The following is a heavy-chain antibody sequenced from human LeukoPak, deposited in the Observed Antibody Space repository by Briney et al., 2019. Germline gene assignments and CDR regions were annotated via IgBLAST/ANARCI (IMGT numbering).Heavy chain of an antibody. J-gene: IGHJ3*02. CDR2: ISAYNGNT. Sequence: ASVKVSCKASGYTFTSYGITWVRQAPGQGLEWMGWISAYNGNTSYAQKLQGRVTMTTDTSTSTAYMELRSLRSDDTAVYHCARDTRVRRGGVIWGQGTMVTVSS. CDR3: ARDTRVRRGGVI. V-gene: IGHV1-18*01. D-gene: IGHD3-16*01. CDR1: GYTFTSYG.